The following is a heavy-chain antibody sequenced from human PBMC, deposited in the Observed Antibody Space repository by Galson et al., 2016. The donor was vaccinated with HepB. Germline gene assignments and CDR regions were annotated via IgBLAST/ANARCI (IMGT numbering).Heavy chain of an antibody. J-gene: IGHJ4*02. V-gene: IGHV3-33*06. D-gene: IGHD2-8*02. CDR3: AKEFVATGGVVGDY. Sequence: SLRLSCAASGFTFSSYGMHWVRQAPGKGLEWVAVIWYDGSNKYYADSVRGRFIISRDSPKNTLYLQMNSLRVEDTALYYCAKEFVATGGVVGDYWGQGTLVTVSS. CDR2: IWYDGSNK. CDR1: GFTFSSYG.